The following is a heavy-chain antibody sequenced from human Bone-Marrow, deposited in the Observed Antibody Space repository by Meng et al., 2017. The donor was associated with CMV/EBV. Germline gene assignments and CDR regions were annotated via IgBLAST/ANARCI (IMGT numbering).Heavy chain of an antibody. D-gene: IGHD1-26*01. CDR3: ASLIAGEAGRGN. CDR1: GFTFSSYS. CDR2: TWFGRGT. V-gene: IGHV4-59*01. Sequence: GSLRLSCAASGFTFSSYSMNWVRQPPGKGLEWIGQTWFGRGTNYNPSLKSRLTISVDTSKNQFSLQLSSVSAADTAIYYCASLIAGEAGRGNWGQGTLVTVSS. J-gene: IGHJ4*02.